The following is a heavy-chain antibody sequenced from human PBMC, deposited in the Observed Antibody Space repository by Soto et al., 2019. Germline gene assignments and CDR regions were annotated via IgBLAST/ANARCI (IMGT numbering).Heavy chain of an antibody. D-gene: IGHD6-13*01. CDR2: IYYSGST. CDR1: GGSISSGGYY. CDR3: ARDMLGAAAGSYGMDV. Sequence: SETLSLTCTVSGGSISSGGYYWSWIRQHPGKGLEWIGYIYYSGSTYYNPSLKSRVTISVDTSKNQFSLKLSSVAAADTAVYYCARDMLGAAAGSYGMDVWGQGTTVTVSS. J-gene: IGHJ6*02. V-gene: IGHV4-31*03.